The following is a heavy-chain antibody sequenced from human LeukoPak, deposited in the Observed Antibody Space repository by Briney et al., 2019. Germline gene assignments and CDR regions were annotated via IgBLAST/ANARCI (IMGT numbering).Heavy chain of an antibody. CDR3: AQYSSSPSNWFDP. CDR2: IYYSGST. V-gene: IGHV4-30-4*08. D-gene: IGHD6-6*01. Sequence: SQTLSLTCTVSGGSISSGGYYWSWIRQHPGKGLEWIGYIYYSGSTYYNPSLKSRVTISVDTSKNQFSLKLSSVTAADTAVYYCAQYSSSPSNWFDPWGQGTLVTVSS. CDR1: GGSISSGGYY. J-gene: IGHJ5*02.